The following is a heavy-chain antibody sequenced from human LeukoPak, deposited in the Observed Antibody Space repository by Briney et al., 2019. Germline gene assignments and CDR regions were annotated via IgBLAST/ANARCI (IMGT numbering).Heavy chain of an antibody. J-gene: IGHJ4*01. Sequence: PGGSLRLSCAASGFTFSDYAMSWVRQAPGKGLEWVSLISDRGGNTYYTDSVKGRFTISRGNSKNSLYLQMNSLRADDTAVYYCAKGRWSPDYWGQGTLVTVSS. V-gene: IGHV3-23*01. CDR3: AKGRWSPDY. D-gene: IGHD1-1*01. CDR2: ISDRGGNT. CDR1: GFTFSDYA.